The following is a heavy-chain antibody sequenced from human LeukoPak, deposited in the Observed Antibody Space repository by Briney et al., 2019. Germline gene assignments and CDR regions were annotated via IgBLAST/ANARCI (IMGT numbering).Heavy chain of an antibody. CDR3: AYSSGP. CDR1: GGSFSGYY. CDR2: ISGSGGST. Sequence: PSETLSLTCAVYGGSFSGYYWSWIRQPPGKGLEWVSAISGSGGSTYYADSVKGRFTISRDNSKNTLYLQMNSLRAEDTAVYYCAYSSGPWGQGTLVTVSS. J-gene: IGHJ5*02. V-gene: IGHV3-23*01. D-gene: IGHD6-19*01.